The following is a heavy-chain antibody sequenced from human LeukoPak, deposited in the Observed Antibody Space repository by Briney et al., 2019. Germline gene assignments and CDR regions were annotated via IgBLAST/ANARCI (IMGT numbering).Heavy chain of an antibody. CDR2: IGTAGDT. J-gene: IGHJ6*02. CDR3: ARSYGSAPPGVYGMDV. D-gene: IGHD3-10*01. Sequence: GGSLRLSCAASGFTFSSYDMHWVRQATGKGLEWVSAIGTAGDTYYPGSVKGRFTISRENAKNSLYLQMNSLRAGDTAVYYCARSYGSAPPGVYGMDVWGQGTTVTVSS. V-gene: IGHV3-13*01. CDR1: GFTFSSYD.